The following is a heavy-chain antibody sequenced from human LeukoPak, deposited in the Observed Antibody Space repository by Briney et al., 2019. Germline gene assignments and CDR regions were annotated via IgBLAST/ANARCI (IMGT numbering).Heavy chain of an antibody. CDR3: ARGRVSSSSWSSTYYYYFYMDV. J-gene: IGHJ6*03. D-gene: IGHD6-13*01. Sequence: SSETLSLTCTVSGGSISSYYWSWIRQPAGKGLEWIGRIYTSGSTNYNPSLKSRVTMSVDTSKNQFSLKLSSVTAADTAVYFCARGRVSSSSWSSTYYYYFYMDVWGKGTTVTVSS. V-gene: IGHV4-4*07. CDR2: IYTSGST. CDR1: GGSISSYY.